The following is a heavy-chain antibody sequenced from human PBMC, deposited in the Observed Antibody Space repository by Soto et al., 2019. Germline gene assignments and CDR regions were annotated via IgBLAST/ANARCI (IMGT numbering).Heavy chain of an antibody. D-gene: IGHD3-10*01. CDR1: GFTFSNAW. J-gene: IGHJ6*03. V-gene: IGHV3-15*01. CDR3: TTGSSGSYGYYYYYMDV. Sequence: GGSLRLSCAASGFTFSNAWMSWVRQAPGKGLEWVGRIKSKTDGGTTDYAAPVKGRFTISRDDSKNTLYLQMNSLKTEDTAVYYCTTGSSGSYGYYYYYMDVWGKGTTVTVSS. CDR2: IKSKTDGGTT.